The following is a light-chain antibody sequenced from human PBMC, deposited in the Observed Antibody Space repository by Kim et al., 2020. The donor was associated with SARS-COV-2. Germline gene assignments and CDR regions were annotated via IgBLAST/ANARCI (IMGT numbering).Light chain of an antibody. CDR2: GAS. J-gene: IGKJ5*01. V-gene: IGKV1-16*01. CDR1: QGISDN. Sequence: DIQLTQSPSSLSTSLGDTVTITCRASQGISDNLAWLQQKPGEAPKSLIYGASTLQGGVPSRFSGTGSGKDFTLTITSLQPDDLAIFFCQQYNSHPITFGQGTRLEIK. CDR3: QQYNSHPIT.